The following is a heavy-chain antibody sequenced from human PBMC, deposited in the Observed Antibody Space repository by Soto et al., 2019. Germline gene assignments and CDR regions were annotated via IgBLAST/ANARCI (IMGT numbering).Heavy chain of an antibody. V-gene: IGHV3-33*01. J-gene: IGHJ6*02. CDR1: GFTFSSYG. D-gene: IGHD6-13*01. CDR2: IWYDGSNK. CDR3: ARDGAAAGTGYYYYYGMDV. Sequence: GGSLRLSCAASGFTFSSYGMHWVRQAPGKGLEWVAVIWYDGSNKNYADSVKGRFTISRDNSKNTLYLQMNSLRAEDTAVYYCARDGAAAGTGYYYYYGMDVWGQGTTVTVSS.